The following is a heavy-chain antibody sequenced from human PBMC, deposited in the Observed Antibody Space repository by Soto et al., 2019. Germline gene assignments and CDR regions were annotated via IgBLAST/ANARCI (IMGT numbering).Heavy chain of an antibody. J-gene: IGHJ4*02. CDR1: GFTFSSYA. CDR2: ILYDGSNK. V-gene: IGHV3-30-3*01. CDR3: ARGMITFGGVIVEDGDY. Sequence: ESGGGVVQPGRSLRLSCAASGFTFSSYAMHWVRQAPGKGLEWVAVILYDGSNKYYADSVKGRFTISRDNSKNTLYLQMNSLRAEDTAVYYCARGMITFGGVIVEDGDYWGQGTLVTVSS. D-gene: IGHD3-16*02.